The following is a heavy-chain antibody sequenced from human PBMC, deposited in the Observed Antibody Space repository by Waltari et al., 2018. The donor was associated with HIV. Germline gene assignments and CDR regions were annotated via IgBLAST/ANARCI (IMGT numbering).Heavy chain of an antibody. CDR2: MWHDGSNE. D-gene: IGHD3-10*01. CDR3: ARVMRFGEIFSSYGYYGMDV. Sequence: QVQLVESGGGVAQSGRSLRISCATTGFTFSFYGMDWVSQAPGKGLEWVAVMWHDGSNEYYADSVKGRFTISRDNSRNILYLQMRNLRVEDTAVYYCARVMRFGEIFSSYGYYGMDVWGQGTTVSVPS. V-gene: IGHV3-33*01. CDR1: GFTFSFYG. J-gene: IGHJ6*02.